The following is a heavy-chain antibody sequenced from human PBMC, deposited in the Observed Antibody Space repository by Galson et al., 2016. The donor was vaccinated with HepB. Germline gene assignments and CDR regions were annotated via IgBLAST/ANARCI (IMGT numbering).Heavy chain of an antibody. CDR2: VFHTGTT. V-gene: IGHV4-39*01. D-gene: IGHD5-18*01. Sequence: SETLSLTCSVSGGSIISNSYYWGWIRQPPGKGLEWIGSVFHTGTTYYNPSLQSRVTISVDTSKNQFSLRVTSVTAADTAVYYCARTRGYNYGNALDHWGQGTLVTVSS. CDR3: ARTRGYNYGNALDH. CDR1: GGSIISNSYY. J-gene: IGHJ4*02.